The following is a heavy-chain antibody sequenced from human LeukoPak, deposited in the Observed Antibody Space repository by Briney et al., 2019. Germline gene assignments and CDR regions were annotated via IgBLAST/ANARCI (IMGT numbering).Heavy chain of an antibody. CDR2: ISTSGTP. CDR1: GDSISSGDYY. Sequence: PSEILSLTCTVSGDSISSGDYYWNWIRQPAGKRLEWIGRISTSGTPNYNPSFRGRLTISIDTSKNQFSLNLRSVTAAETGIYYCARGPYWGQGTLVTVSS. J-gene: IGHJ4*02. V-gene: IGHV4-61*02. CDR3: ARGPY.